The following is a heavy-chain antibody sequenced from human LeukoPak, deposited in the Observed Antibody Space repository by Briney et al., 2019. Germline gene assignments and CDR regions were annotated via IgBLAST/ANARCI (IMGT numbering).Heavy chain of an antibody. D-gene: IGHD3-9*01. CDR1: GFTFSDYN. V-gene: IGHV3-11*01. Sequence: GGSLRLSCAASGFTFSDYNMNWVRQAPVKGLEGVSYITNSGSTIHYADSVRGRFTISRDNAKNSLYLQMNSLRAEDTAVYYCARSIGLTGGGVDVWGQGTTVTVSS. CDR3: ARSIGLTGGGVDV. J-gene: IGHJ6*02. CDR2: ITNSGSTI.